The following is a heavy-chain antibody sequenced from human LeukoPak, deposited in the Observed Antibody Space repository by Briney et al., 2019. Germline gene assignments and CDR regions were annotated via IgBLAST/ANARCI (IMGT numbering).Heavy chain of an antibody. CDR1: GGSISSYH. J-gene: IGHJ3*02. D-gene: IGHD1-20*01. V-gene: IGHV4-4*08. CDR2: IYTSGST. Sequence: PSETLSLTCTVSGGSISSYHWSWIRQPPGKGLEWIGRIYTSGSTNYNPSLKSRVTISVDTSKNQFSLKLSSVTAADTAVYYCASFFYNWNDGFAFDIWGQGTMVTVSS. CDR3: ASFFYNWNDGFAFDI.